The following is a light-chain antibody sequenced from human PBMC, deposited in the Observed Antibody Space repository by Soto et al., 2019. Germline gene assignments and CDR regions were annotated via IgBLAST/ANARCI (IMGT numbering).Light chain of an antibody. CDR1: QSVSSN. J-gene: IGKJ1*01. CDR3: QQYNSYSPWT. CDR2: GAS. V-gene: IGKV3-15*01. Sequence: IVMTQSPATLSVSPGERATLSCRASQSVSSNLAWYQQKPGQAPRLLIYGASTRATGIPARFSGSGSGTEFTLTISSLQSEDFAIYYCQQYNSYSPWTFGQGTKVDIK.